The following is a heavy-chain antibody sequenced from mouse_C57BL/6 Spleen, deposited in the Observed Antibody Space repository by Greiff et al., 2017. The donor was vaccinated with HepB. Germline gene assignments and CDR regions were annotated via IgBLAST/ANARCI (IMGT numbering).Heavy chain of an antibody. Sequence: QVQLQQSGPELVKPGASVKISCKASGYAFSSSWMNWVKQRPGKGLEWIGRIYPGDGDTNYNGKFKGKATLTADKSSSTAYMQLSSLTSEDSAVYFCARTSHYCCSSVFDYWGQGTSLTVSS. CDR1: GYAFSSSW. V-gene: IGHV1-82*01. J-gene: IGHJ2*02. D-gene: IGHD1-1*01. CDR2: IYPGDGDT. CDR3: ARTSHYCCSSVFDY.